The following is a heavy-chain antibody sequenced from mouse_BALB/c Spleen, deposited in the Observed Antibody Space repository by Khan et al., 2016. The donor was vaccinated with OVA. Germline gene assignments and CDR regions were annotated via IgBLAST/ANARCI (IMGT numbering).Heavy chain of an antibody. D-gene: IGHD4-1*01. Sequence: VQLKQSGADLVKPGAAVRLSCTASGFNMKDTYMHWVKQRPEQGLEWIGRIDPANGNTKYDPKFQGKATITADTSSNTAYLQLSSLTSEDTAGDYCARDYWDVFAYWGQGTLVTVSA. V-gene: IGHV14-3*02. CDR3: ARDYWDVFAY. CDR2: IDPANGNT. J-gene: IGHJ3*01. CDR1: GFNMKDTY.